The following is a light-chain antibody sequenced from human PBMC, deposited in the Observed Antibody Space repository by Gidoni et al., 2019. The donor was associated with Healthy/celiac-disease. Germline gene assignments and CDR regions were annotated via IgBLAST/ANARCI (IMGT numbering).Light chain of an antibody. CDR3: QRRSNSLT. Sequence: ELVLTQSPATLSLSPGESATLSCRASQSVSSYLAWYQQKPGQAPRLLIYDASNRATGIPPRFSGSGSGTDFTLTISSLEPEDFAVYYCQRRSNSLTFGQGTKLEIK. V-gene: IGKV3-11*01. J-gene: IGKJ2*01. CDR2: DAS. CDR1: QSVSSY.